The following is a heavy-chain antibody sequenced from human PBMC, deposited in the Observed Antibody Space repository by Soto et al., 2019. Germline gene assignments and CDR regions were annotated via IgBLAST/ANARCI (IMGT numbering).Heavy chain of an antibody. V-gene: IGHV1-69*01. CDR2: IIPIFGTA. CDR3: ARDHEVSRTDYYGMDV. Sequence: QVQLVQSGAEVKKPGSSVKVSCKASGGTFSSYAISWVRQAPGRGLEWMGGIIPIFGTANYAQKFQGRVTITADESTSTAYMELSSLRSEDTAVYYCARDHEVSRTDYYGMDVWGQGTTVTVSS. CDR1: GGTFSSYA. D-gene: IGHD3-16*02. J-gene: IGHJ6*02.